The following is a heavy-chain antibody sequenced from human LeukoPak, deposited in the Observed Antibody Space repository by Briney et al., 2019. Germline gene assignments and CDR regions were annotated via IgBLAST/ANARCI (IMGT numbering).Heavy chain of an antibody. J-gene: IGHJ4*02. Sequence: ASVKVSCTASGYTLTGYYMHWVRQAPGQGLEWMGWINPNSGGTNYAQKFQGRVTMTRDTSISTAYMELSRLRSDDTAVYYCARIKHHLLLLWYWGQGTLVTVSS. CDR1: GYTLTGYY. D-gene: IGHD3-10*01. CDR2: INPNSGGT. V-gene: IGHV1-2*02. CDR3: ARIKHHLLLLWY.